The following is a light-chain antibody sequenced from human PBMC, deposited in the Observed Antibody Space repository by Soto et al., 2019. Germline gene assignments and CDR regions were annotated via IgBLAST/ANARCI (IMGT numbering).Light chain of an antibody. Sequence: DIQLTQSPSFLSASARDSVTITCRASQVLSSYLAWYQQKPGKAPKLLIYGVSTLQSGVPSRFSGSGSGTEFTLTISSLQPEDFATYYCQQLNTYPLTFGGGTKVEIK. CDR3: QQLNTYPLT. J-gene: IGKJ4*01. CDR1: QVLSSY. CDR2: GVS. V-gene: IGKV1-9*01.